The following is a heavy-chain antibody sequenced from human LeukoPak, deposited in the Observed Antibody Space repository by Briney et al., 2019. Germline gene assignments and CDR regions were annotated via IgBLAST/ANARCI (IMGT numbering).Heavy chain of an antibody. V-gene: IGHV3-53*01. Sequence: GGSLRLSCAASGFTVSSNYMTWVRQAPGKGLEWVSVIYSGGSTYYAASVKGRFTISRDNSKNTLFLQMNSLRAEDTAVYYCARNFALDYWGQGTLVTVSS. J-gene: IGHJ4*02. CDR3: ARNFALDY. CDR1: GFTVSSNY. CDR2: IYSGGST.